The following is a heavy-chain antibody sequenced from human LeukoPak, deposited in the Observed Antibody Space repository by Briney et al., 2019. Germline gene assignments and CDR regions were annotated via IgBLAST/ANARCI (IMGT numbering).Heavy chain of an antibody. D-gene: IGHD3-16*01. CDR2: LSGSGDST. Sequence: PGGSLRLSCAASGFTFSSYAMSWVRQAPGKGLEWVSSLSGSGDSTYYADSVMGRFTISRDNSKNTLYLQMNSLRAEDTAVYYCAKAVRGVVTGGGYFDSWGQGTLVTVSS. CDR3: AKAVRGVVTGGGYFDS. V-gene: IGHV3-23*01. J-gene: IGHJ4*02. CDR1: GFTFSSYA.